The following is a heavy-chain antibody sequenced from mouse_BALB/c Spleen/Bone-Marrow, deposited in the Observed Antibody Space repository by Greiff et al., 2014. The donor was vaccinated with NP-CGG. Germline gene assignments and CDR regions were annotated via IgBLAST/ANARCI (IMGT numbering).Heavy chain of an antibody. CDR2: INPSSGYT. CDR3: ARGWDYEGYFDY. V-gene: IGHV1-4*01. D-gene: IGHD2-4*01. CDR1: GYSFTSYM. Sequence: VQPQQSGAELARPGASVKMSCKASGYSFTSYMMHWVKQRPGQGLEWIGYINPSSGYTNYNQKFKDKATLTADKSSSTAYMQLSSLTSEDSAVYYCARGWDYEGYFDYWGQGTTLTVSS. J-gene: IGHJ2*01.